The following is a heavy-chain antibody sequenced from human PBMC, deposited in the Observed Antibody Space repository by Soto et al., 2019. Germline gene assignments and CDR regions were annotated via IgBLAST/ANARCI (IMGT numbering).Heavy chain of an antibody. CDR3: AKARGGSGFQAFDI. D-gene: IGHD3-22*01. J-gene: IGHJ3*02. Sequence: QVQLVESGGGVVQPGRSLRLSCAASGFTFSSYGMHWVRQAPGKGLKWVAVISYDGSNKYYADSVKGRFTISRDNSKNTLYLQMNSLRAEDTAVYYCAKARGGSGFQAFDIWGQGTMVTVSS. CDR2: ISYDGSNK. V-gene: IGHV3-30*18. CDR1: GFTFSSYG.